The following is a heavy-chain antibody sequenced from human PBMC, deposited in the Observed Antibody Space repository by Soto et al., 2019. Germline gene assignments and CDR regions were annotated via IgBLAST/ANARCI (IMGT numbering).Heavy chain of an antibody. D-gene: IGHD3-22*01. J-gene: IGHJ6*02. CDR2: IGTAGDT. CDR3: ARSPPGGYHYYYGMDV. V-gene: IGHV3-13*04. CDR1: GFTFSSYD. Sequence: GGSLRLSCAASGFTFSSYDMRWVRQAPGKGLEWVSAIGTAGDTYYPGSVKGRFTISRENAKNSLYLQMNSLRAGDTAVYYCARSPPGGYHYYYGMDVWGQGTTVTVSS.